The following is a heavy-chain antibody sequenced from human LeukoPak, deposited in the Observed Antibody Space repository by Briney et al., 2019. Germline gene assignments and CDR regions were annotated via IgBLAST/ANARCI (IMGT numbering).Heavy chain of an antibody. Sequence: GESLKISCKGSGYSFTSYWIGWVRQMPGKGLEWMGIIYPGDSDTRYSPSFQGQVTISADKSISTAYLQWSSLKASDTAMYYCARHGGYYDFDGLTWFDPGGQGPLVPVSS. CDR1: GYSFTSYW. J-gene: IGHJ5*02. V-gene: IGHV5-51*01. CDR3: ARHGGYYDFDGLTWFDP. D-gene: IGHD3-3*01. CDR2: IYPGDSDT.